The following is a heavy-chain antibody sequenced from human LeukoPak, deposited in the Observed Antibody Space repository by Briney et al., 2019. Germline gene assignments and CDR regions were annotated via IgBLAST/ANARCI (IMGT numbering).Heavy chain of an antibody. CDR3: AREVTTRPYYFDY. Sequence: SETLSLTCTVSGGSISSYYWSWIRQPPGKGLEWIGYIYYSGSTSYNPSLKSRVTISVDTSKNQFSLKLSSVTAADTAVYYCAREVTTRPYYFDYWGQGTLVTVSS. J-gene: IGHJ4*02. CDR2: IYYSGST. V-gene: IGHV4-59*01. CDR1: GGSISSYY. D-gene: IGHD4-17*01.